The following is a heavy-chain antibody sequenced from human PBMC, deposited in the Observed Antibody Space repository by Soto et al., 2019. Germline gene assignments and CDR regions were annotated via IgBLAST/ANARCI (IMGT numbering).Heavy chain of an antibody. CDR1: GFTFSSYA. CDR3: AKCEMGRDYGDYEEESGTFDY. CDR2: ISGSGGST. D-gene: IGHD4-17*01. Sequence: PGGSLRLSCAASGFTFSSYAMSWVRQAPGKGLEWVSAISGSGGSTYYADSVKGRFTISRDNSKNTLYLQMNSLRAEDTAVYYCAKCEMGRDYGDYEEESGTFDYWGQGTLVTVSS. J-gene: IGHJ4*02. V-gene: IGHV3-23*01.